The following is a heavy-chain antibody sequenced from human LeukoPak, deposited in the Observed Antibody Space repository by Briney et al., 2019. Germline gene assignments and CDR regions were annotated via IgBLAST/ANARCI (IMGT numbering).Heavy chain of an antibody. D-gene: IGHD2-15*01. Sequence: GGSLRLSCAASGFTFSSYTMNWVRQAPGQGLEWVSSISGSSGNKYYADSVKGRFTISRDNAKNTLYLQMNSLRAEDTAVYYCAKLHLYFDYWGQGTLVTVSS. CDR2: ISGSSGNK. J-gene: IGHJ4*02. V-gene: IGHV3-48*01. CDR3: AKLHLYFDY. CDR1: GFTFSSYT.